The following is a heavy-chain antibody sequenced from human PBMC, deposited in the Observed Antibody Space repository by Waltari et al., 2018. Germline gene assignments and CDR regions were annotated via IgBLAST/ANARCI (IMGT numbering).Heavy chain of an antibody. Sequence: EAQQVESAGHLVQPGGSLGLSCVVSGFTLRNYWMSWVRQAPGKGLEWVANINKDGTETYYVDSVRGRFTISKDDAKNSVYLQMNSLKVEDTAVYYCIRDYGSPYWGQGTLVTVSS. J-gene: IGHJ4*02. CDR3: IRDYGSPY. CDR1: GFTLRNYW. V-gene: IGHV3-7*03. CDR2: INKDGTET. D-gene: IGHD6-19*01.